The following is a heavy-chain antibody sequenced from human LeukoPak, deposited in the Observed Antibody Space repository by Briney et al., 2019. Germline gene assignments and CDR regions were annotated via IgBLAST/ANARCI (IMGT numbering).Heavy chain of an antibody. D-gene: IGHD4-17*01. CDR3: ARETDYGDYEAFDP. V-gene: IGHV3-53*01. J-gene: IGHJ5*02. CDR1: GFTLSSNY. CDR2: IYSGGST. Sequence: GGSLRLSCAASGFTLSSNYMSWVRQAPGKGLEWVSVIYSGGSTYYADSVNGRFTISRDNSKNTLYLQMNSLRAEDTAVYYCARETDYGDYEAFDPWGQGTLVTVSS.